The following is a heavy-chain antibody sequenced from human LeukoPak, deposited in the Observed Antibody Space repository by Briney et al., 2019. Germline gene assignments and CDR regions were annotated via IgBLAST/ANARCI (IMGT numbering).Heavy chain of an antibody. CDR3: ARRSESGSDY. J-gene: IGHJ4*02. Sequence: GESPKISCKGSGYSFTSYGIGWVRQMPGKGLEWMGIIYPGDSDTRYSPSFQGQATTSADKSSSTAYLQWSSRKASDTAMYYCARRSESGSDYWGQGTLVTVSS. CDR1: GYSFTSYG. CDR2: IYPGDSDT. D-gene: IGHD3-10*01. V-gene: IGHV5-51*01.